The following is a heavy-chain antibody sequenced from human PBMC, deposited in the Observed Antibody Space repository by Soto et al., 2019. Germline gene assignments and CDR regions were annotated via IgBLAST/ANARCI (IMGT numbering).Heavy chain of an antibody. Sequence: ASLKVSCKASGGTFSSYAISWVRQAPGQGLEWMGGIIPIFGTANYAQKFQGRVTITADESTSTAYMELSSLRSEDTAVYYCARGAPYGSGSPFYFDYWGQGTLVTVSS. CDR3: ARGAPYGSGSPFYFDY. D-gene: IGHD3-10*01. CDR2: IIPIFGTA. V-gene: IGHV1-69*13. J-gene: IGHJ4*02. CDR1: GGTFSSYA.